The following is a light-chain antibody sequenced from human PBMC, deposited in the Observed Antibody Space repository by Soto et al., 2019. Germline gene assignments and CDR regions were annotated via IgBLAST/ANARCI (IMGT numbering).Light chain of an antibody. V-gene: IGLV3-1*01. J-gene: IGLJ2*01. CDR1: ELGDKY. CDR3: QAWDGNSVV. Sequence: SYELTQPPSVSVSPGQTASITCSGDELGDKYVCWYQQKPGQSPTVVIYQDTKRPSGIPERFSGSNSGNTATLTISGTQAMDEADYYCQAWDGNSVVFGGGTKLTVL. CDR2: QDT.